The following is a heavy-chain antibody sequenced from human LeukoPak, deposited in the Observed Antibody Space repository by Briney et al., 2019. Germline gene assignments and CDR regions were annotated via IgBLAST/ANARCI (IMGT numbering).Heavy chain of an antibody. J-gene: IGHJ4*01. Sequence: GGSLRLSCAASGFTFSTYAMTWVRQAPGKGLEWVSGVSGNGGSTYYADSVKGRFTISRDNSKNTLYLQMNSLRAEDTAVYYCAKGAVVVAASDYWGHGTLVTVSS. CDR1: GFTFSTYA. V-gene: IGHV3-23*01. CDR3: AKGAVVVAASDY. CDR2: VSGNGGST. D-gene: IGHD2-15*01.